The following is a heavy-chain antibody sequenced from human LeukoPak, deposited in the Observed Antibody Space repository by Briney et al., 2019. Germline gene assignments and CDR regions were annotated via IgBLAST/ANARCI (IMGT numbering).Heavy chain of an antibody. J-gene: IGHJ3*02. V-gene: IGHV3-21*01. Sequence: MSGGSLRLSCAASGFTFSSYSMNWVRQAPGKGLEWVSSISSSSSYIYYADSVKGRFTISRDNAKNSLFLQMNSLRAEDTAVYYCARDLTTVNPFDAFDIWGQGTVVTVSS. CDR3: ARDLTTVNPFDAFDI. CDR1: GFTFSSYS. D-gene: IGHD4-17*01. CDR2: ISSSSSYI.